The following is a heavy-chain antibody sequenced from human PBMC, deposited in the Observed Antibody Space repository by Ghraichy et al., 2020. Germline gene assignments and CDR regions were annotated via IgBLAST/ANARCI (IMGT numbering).Heavy chain of an antibody. Sequence: GGSLRLSCVASGFTFRKAWMTWVRQSPDKGLEWIGRIASNTDGATTDYATPVKGRFTILRDDSINTLYLQMNSLKTEDTAIYFCATTGGFMRFWGQGTLVAVSS. V-gene: IGHV3-15*04. CDR2: IASNTDGATT. CDR3: ATTGGFMRF. CDR1: GFTFRKAW. D-gene: IGHD3-16*01. J-gene: IGHJ4*02.